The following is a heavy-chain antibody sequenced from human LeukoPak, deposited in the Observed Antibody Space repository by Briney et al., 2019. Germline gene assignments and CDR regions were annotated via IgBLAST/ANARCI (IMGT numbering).Heavy chain of an antibody. Sequence: ASVKVSCTAYGNTLTSYDINWVRQATGQGLEWMGWMDPNSDNTGYAQKFQGRVTMTRNTSISTAYMELSSLRSEDTAIYYCARRFTGGGSNWFDPWGQGTLVTVSS. V-gene: IGHV1-8*01. J-gene: IGHJ5*02. CDR3: ARRFTGGGSNWFDP. D-gene: IGHD1-14*01. CDR1: GNTLTSYD. CDR2: MDPNSDNT.